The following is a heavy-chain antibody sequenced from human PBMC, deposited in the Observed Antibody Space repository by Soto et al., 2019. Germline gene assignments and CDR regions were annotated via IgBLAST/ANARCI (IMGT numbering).Heavy chain of an antibody. J-gene: IGHJ6*02. V-gene: IGHV4-59*01. Sequence: PSETLSLTCTVSGVNIRSYYWSWIRQPPGKGLEWIGYIYYSGSTNYNPSLKSRVTISVDTSKNQFSLKLSSVTAADTAVYYCTRDTRYYYDSSGYYPAGGMDVWGQGTTVTVSS. CDR2: IYYSGST. CDR3: TRDTRYYYDSSGYYPAGGMDV. D-gene: IGHD3-22*01. CDR1: GVNIRSYY.